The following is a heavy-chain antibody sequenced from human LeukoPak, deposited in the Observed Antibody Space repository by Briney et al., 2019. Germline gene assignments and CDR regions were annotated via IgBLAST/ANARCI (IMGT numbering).Heavy chain of an antibody. CDR2: INHSGST. CDR1: GGSFSGYY. Sequence: SETLSLTCAAYGGSFSGYYWSWIRQPPGKGLEWIGEINHSGSTNYNPSLKSRVTISVDTSKNQFSLKLSSVTAADTAVYYCARGLLKTYYNDSSGSNWGQGTLVTVSS. CDR3: ARGLLKTYYNDSSGSN. J-gene: IGHJ4*02. V-gene: IGHV4-34*01. D-gene: IGHD3-22*01.